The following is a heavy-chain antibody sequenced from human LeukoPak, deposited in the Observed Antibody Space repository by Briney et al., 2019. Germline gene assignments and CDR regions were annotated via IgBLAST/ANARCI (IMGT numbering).Heavy chain of an antibody. CDR3: TRAMGRFLEWLLYYFDY. CDR2: IRSKAYGGTT. J-gene: IGHJ4*02. D-gene: IGHD3-3*01. CDR1: GFAFGDYA. Sequence: GGSLRLSCTASGFAFGDYAMSWVRQAPGKGLEWVGFIRSKAYGGTTEYAASVKGRFTISRDDSKSIAYLQMNSLKTEDTAVYYCTRAMGRFLEWLLYYFDYWGQGTLVTVSS. V-gene: IGHV3-49*04.